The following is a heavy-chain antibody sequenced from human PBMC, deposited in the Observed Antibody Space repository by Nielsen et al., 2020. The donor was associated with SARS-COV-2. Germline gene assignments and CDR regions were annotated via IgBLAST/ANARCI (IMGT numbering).Heavy chain of an antibody. V-gene: IGHV4-39*01. D-gene: IGHD3-3*01. CDR3: ARHDPKYYDFWSGYYGNWFDP. CDR2: IYYSGST. Sequence: SETLSLTCTVSGGSISSYYWGWNRQPPGKGLEWIGSIYYSGSTYYNPSLKSRVTISVDTSKNQFSLKLSSVTAADTAVYYCARHDPKYYDFWSGYYGNWFDPWGQGTLVTVSS. J-gene: IGHJ5*02. CDR1: GGSISSYY.